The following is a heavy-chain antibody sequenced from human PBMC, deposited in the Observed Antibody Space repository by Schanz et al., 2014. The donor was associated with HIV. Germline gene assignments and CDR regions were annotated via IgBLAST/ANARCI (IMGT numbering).Heavy chain of an antibody. CDR1: GYTFSSYI. CDR3: ARVGAGVTVFFDY. V-gene: IGHV1-18*01. Sequence: QVQLVQSGTEVKKPGASVRVSCKASGYTFSSYILSWVRQAPGQGLEWMGWISAYNGHPHYGQKFQGRFTMTSDTSTSTAYMELSNLRSDDTAVFYCARVGAGVTVFFDYWGQGTLVSVSS. D-gene: IGHD3-10*01. CDR2: ISAYNGHP. J-gene: IGHJ4*02.